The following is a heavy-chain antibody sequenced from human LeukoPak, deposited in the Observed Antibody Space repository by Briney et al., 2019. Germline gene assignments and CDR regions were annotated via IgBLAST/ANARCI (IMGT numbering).Heavy chain of an antibody. Sequence: SETLSLTYTVSGGSISSSSYYWGWIRQPPGKGLEWIGSIYYSGSTYYNPSLKSRVTISVDTSKNQFSLKLSSVTAADTAVYYCARPQLWFGEFGYAFDIWGQGTMVTVSS. D-gene: IGHD3-10*01. J-gene: IGHJ3*02. CDR3: ARPQLWFGEFGYAFDI. CDR2: IYYSGST. V-gene: IGHV4-39*07. CDR1: GGSISSSSYY.